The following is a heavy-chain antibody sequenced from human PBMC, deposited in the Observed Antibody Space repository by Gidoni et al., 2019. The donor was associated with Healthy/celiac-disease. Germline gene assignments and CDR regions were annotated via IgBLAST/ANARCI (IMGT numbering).Heavy chain of an antibody. CDR3: ASHYDSSGYYPRDFDY. CDR2: IYYSGST. V-gene: IGHV4-39*01. D-gene: IGHD3-22*01. CDR1: GGSISSSSYY. Sequence: QLQLQESGPGLVKPSETLSLTCTVSGGSISSSSYYWGWIRQPPGKGLEWIVSIYYSGSTYYNPSLKSRVTISVDTSKNQFSLKLSSVTAADTAVYYCASHYDSSGYYPRDFDYWGQGTLVTVSS. J-gene: IGHJ4*02.